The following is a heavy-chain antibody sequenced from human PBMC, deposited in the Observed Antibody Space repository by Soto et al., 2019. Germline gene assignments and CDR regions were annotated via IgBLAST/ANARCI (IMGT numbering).Heavy chain of an antibody. CDR1: GGSISNSGYY. Sequence: PSETLSLTCTVSGGSISNSGYYWGWIRQPPGKGLEWIGNIYYSGNTYYNPSLKSRVTMDVDTSKNQFSLNLSSVTAADTAVYYCASSTYYYGSGTKGGFDNWGQGTLVTVSS. CDR3: ASSTYYYGSGTKGGFDN. J-gene: IGHJ4*02. CDR2: IYYSGNT. D-gene: IGHD3-10*01. V-gene: IGHV4-39*01.